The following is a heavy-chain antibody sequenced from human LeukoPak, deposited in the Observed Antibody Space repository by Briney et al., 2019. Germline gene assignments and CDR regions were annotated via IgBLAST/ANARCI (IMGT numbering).Heavy chain of an antibody. V-gene: IGHV1-69*13. D-gene: IGHD2-21*01. Sequence: SVKVSCKASGGTFSSYAISWVRQAPGQGLEWMGGIIPIFGTANYAQKFQGRVTITADESTSTAYMELSSLRSEDTAVCYCARDFFSWHSPGLAYYWGQGTLVTVSS. CDR3: ARDFFSWHSPGLAYY. CDR2: IIPIFGTA. J-gene: IGHJ4*02. CDR1: GGTFSSYA.